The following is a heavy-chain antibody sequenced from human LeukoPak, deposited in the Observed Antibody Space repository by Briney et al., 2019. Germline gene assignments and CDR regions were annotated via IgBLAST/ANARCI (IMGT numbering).Heavy chain of an antibody. CDR2: INPSGGST. CDR3: ARGAAYYDFWSGYYPND. Sequence: GASVKVSCKASGYTFTSYYMHWVRQAPGQGPEWMGIINPSGGSTSYAQKFQGRVTMTRDTSTSTVHMELSSLRSEDTAVYYCARGAAYYDFWSGYYPNDWGQGTLVTVSS. CDR1: GYTFTSYY. J-gene: IGHJ4*02. V-gene: IGHV1-46*01. D-gene: IGHD3-3*01.